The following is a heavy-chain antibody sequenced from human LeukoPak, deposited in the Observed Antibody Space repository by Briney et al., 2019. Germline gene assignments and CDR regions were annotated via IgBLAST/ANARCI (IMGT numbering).Heavy chain of an antibody. CDR3: ARRLTGR. CDR2: INHSGST. Sequence: SETLSLTCAVYGGSFSGYYRSWIRQPPGKGLEWIGEINHSGSTNYNPSLKGRVTISVDTSKNQFSLKLSSVTAADTAVYYCARRLTGRWGQGTLVTVSS. CDR1: GGSFSGYY. V-gene: IGHV4-34*01. J-gene: IGHJ4*02. D-gene: IGHD3-9*01.